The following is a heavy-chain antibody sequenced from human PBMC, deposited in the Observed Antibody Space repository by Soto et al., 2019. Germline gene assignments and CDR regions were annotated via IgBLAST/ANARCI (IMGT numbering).Heavy chain of an antibody. CDR3: ARAQDAYYSLPPFSY. CDR1: GGTFSDYT. D-gene: IGHD2-21*01. Sequence: GASVKVSCKASGGTFSDYTIDWVRQAPGQGLEWMGGIIPLFGKANYAQKFQGRLTITADKSTSTAHMELSCLKSENTAVYCSARAQDAYYSLPPFSYWGRGTLVTVSS. CDR2: IIPLFGKA. J-gene: IGHJ4*02. V-gene: IGHV1-69*06.